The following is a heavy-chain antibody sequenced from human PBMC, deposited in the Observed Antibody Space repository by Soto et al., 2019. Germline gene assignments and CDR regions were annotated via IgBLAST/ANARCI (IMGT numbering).Heavy chain of an antibody. Sequence: QVQLQESGPGLVKPSGTLSVTCAVSSGSVFSSNWWSWVRLRPGKGLEWIGETRNSGGANYNPSLKSRVTITVDRSRNHIFLELSSVTAADTAVYYCASHLVMAGTRGFDHWGLGTLVTVSS. CDR1: SGSVFSSNW. CDR2: TRNSGGA. D-gene: IGHD6-19*01. V-gene: IGHV4-4*02. CDR3: ASHLVMAGTRGFDH. J-gene: IGHJ4*02.